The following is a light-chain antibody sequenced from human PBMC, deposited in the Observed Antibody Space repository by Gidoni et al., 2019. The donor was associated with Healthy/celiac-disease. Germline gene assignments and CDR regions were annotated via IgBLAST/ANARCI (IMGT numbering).Light chain of an antibody. CDR3: QQSYSTPQT. Sequence: DIKMTQSPSSLSASVGDRVTITCRASQSISSYLNWYQQKPGKAPKLLIYAASSLQSGVPSRFSGSGSGTDFTLTISSLQPEDFATYYCQQSYSTPQTFXXXTKLEIK. CDR1: QSISSY. J-gene: IGKJ2*01. V-gene: IGKV1-39*01. CDR2: AAS.